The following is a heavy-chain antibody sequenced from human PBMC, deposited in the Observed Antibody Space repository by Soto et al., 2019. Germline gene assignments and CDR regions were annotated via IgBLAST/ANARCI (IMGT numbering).Heavy chain of an antibody. CDR2: IYYSGST. CDR1: GGSINSYY. Sequence: SETLSLTCTVSGGSINSYYWSWIRQPPGKGLEWIGYIYYSGSTNYNPPLKSRVTISVDTSKNQFSLKLSSVTAADTAVYYCARSDGRYWGQGTLVTVSS. CDR3: ARSDGRY. V-gene: IGHV4-59*01. J-gene: IGHJ4*02.